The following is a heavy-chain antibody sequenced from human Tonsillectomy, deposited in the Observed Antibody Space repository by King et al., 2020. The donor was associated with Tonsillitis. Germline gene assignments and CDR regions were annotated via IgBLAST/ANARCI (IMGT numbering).Heavy chain of an antibody. CDR1: GGSFSGSFSGYY. CDR2: INHSGST. Sequence: VQLQQWGAGLLKPSEPLSLTCAVYGGSFSGSFSGYYWSWIRQPPGKGLEWIGEINHSGSTQYNPSLKSRVTISVDTSKNQFSLKLSSVTAADTAVYYCARVGGSGSYLFLDYWGQGTLVSVSS. CDR3: ARVGGSGSYLFLDY. J-gene: IGHJ4*02. D-gene: IGHD3-10*01. V-gene: IGHV4-34*01.